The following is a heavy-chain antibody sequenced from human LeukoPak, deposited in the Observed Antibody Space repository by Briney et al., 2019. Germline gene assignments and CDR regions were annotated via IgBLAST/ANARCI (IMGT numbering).Heavy chain of an antibody. CDR3: ARDRYSGWLRIDY. D-gene: IGHD5-12*01. CDR2: IYHSGST. Sequence: SETLSLTCAVSGYSISSGYYWGWIRQPPGKGLERIGSIYHSGSTYYNPSLKSRVTISVDTSKNQFSLKLSSVTAADTAVYYCARDRYSGWLRIDYWGQGTLVTVSS. CDR1: GYSISSGYY. V-gene: IGHV4-38-2*02. J-gene: IGHJ4*02.